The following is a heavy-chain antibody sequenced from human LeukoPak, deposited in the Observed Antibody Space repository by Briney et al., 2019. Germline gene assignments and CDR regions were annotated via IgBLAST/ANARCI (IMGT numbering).Heavy chain of an antibody. CDR3: ARWERAPWYNWNYSYGMDV. V-gene: IGHV3-23*01. Sequence: PGGSLRLSCAASGFTFSSYAMSWVRQAPGKGLEWVSAISGSGGSTYYADSVKGRFTISRDNSKNTLYLQMNSLRAEDTAVYYCARWERAPWYNWNYSYGMDVWGQGTTVTVSS. J-gene: IGHJ6*02. CDR2: ISGSGGST. CDR1: GFTFSSYA. D-gene: IGHD1-20*01.